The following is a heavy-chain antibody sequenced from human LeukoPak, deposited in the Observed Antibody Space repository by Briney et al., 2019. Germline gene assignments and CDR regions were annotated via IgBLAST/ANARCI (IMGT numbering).Heavy chain of an antibody. CDR1: GYTFSSYD. V-gene: IGHV1-8*01. CDR2: MNPNSGNT. CDR3: ARSPWAPDYVDYENWFDP. D-gene: IGHD4-17*01. J-gene: IGHJ5*02. Sequence: GASVKVSCKASGYTFSSYDINWVRQATGQGLEWMGWMNPNSGNTGYPQKFHGRVTMTRNTSISTAYMELRSLRSEDTAVYYCARSPWAPDYVDYENWFDPWGQGTLVTVSS.